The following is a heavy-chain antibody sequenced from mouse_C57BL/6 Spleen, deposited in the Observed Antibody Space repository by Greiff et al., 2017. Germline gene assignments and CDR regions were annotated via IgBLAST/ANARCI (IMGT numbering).Heavy chain of an antibody. J-gene: IGHJ2*01. Sequence: VQLQQSGPGLVKPGASVKISCKASGYSFNGYYMHWVKQSHGNILDWIGYIYPYNGVSSYNQKFKGKATLTVDKSSSTAYMELRSLTSEDSAVYYCTRGSKNLGLDYWGQGTTLTVSS. CDR3: TRGSKNLGLDY. D-gene: IGHD4-1*01. CDR2: IYPYNGVS. CDR1: GYSFNGYY. V-gene: IGHV1-31*01.